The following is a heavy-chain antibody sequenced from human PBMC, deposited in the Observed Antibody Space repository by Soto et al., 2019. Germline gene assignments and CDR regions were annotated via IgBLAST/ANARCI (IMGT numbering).Heavy chain of an antibody. V-gene: IGHV4-30-4*01. CDR1: GGSISSADYY. D-gene: IGHD5-12*01. J-gene: IGHJ6*02. CDR2: IYYSGST. CDR3: ARAIVVTIGGMDV. Sequence: LSLACTVSGGSISSADYYWSWVRQPPGKGLEWIGYIYYSGSTFFNPSLKSRVTISKDTSRNQFSLRLNSVTAADMAVYYCARAIVVTIGGMDVWGQGTTVTVSS.